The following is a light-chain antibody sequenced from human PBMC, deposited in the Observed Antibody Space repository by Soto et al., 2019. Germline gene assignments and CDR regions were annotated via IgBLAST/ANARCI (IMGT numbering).Light chain of an antibody. Sequence: EIVMTQSPATLSVSPGERATLSCRASQSVSYNLAWYQQKPGQAPRLLIYGASSRATGIPARFSGSGSGTEFTLTMSSLQSEDFAVYYCQQYNNWPRTFGQGTKVDI. CDR1: QSVSYN. CDR3: QQYNNWPRT. J-gene: IGKJ1*01. CDR2: GAS. V-gene: IGKV3-15*01.